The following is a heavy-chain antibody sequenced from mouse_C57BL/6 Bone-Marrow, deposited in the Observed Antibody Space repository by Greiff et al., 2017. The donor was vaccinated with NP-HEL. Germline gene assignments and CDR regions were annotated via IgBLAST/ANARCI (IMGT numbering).Heavy chain of an antibody. CDR1: GYTFTNYW. CDR2: IYPGGGST. Sequence: QVQLQQSGAELVRPGTSVKMSCTASGYTFTNYWIGWAKQRPGHGLEWIGDIYPGGGSTNYNEKFKGKATLTADKSSSTAYMQFSSLTSEDSAIYYCARGAGGAYFDYWGQGTTLTVSS. CDR3: ARGAGGAYFDY. V-gene: IGHV1-63*01. J-gene: IGHJ2*01. D-gene: IGHD3-3*01.